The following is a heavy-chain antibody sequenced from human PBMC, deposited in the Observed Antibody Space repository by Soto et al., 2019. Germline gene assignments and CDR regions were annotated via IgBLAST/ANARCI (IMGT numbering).Heavy chain of an antibody. CDR3: AKAGTYYYDSSGYYYGGDYFDY. CDR1: GFTFSSYA. Sequence: EVQLLESGGGLVQPGGSLRLSCAASGFTFSSYAMSWVRQAPGKGLEWVSAISGSGGSTYYADSVKGRFTISRDNSKNTLYLQMNSLRAEDTAVYYCAKAGTYYYDSSGYYYGGDYFDYWGQGTLVTVSS. D-gene: IGHD3-22*01. V-gene: IGHV3-23*01. CDR2: ISGSGGST. J-gene: IGHJ4*02.